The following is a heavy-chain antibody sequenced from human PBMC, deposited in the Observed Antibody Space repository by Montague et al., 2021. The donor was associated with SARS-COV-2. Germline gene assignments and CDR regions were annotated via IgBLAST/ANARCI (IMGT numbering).Heavy chain of an antibody. CDR1: GFTLSTYV. Sequence: SLRLSCAASGFTLSTYVMSWVRQAQGGGLEWVAGITSYGGGTYYSGSVGGLFTISRDNSNKTLFLQMNSLRVDDTAVYYCARGGYLQSIDYWGPGILVTVSS. CDR2: ITSYGGGT. V-gene: IGHV3-23*01. D-gene: IGHD3-10*01. CDR3: ARGGYLQSIDY. J-gene: IGHJ4*02.